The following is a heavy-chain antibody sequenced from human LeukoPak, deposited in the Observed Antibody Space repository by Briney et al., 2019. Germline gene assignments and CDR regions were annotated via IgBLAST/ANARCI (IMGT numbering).Heavy chain of an antibody. V-gene: IGHV4-39*07. D-gene: IGHD3-22*01. CDR1: GGSISSSSYY. J-gene: IGHJ4*02. Sequence: SETLSLTCTVSGGSISSSSYYWGWIRQPPGKGLEWIGSISYSGSTYYNPSLKSRVTISVDTSKNQFSLKLSSVTAADTAVYYCARVDTEVVPFDYWGQGTLVTVSS. CDR2: ISYSGST. CDR3: ARVDTEVVPFDY.